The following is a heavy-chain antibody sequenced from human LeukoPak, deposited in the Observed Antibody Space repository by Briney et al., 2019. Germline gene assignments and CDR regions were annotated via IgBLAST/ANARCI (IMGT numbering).Heavy chain of an antibody. CDR3: ASRYYGSGFDY. D-gene: IGHD3-10*01. J-gene: IGHJ4*02. Sequence: PSETLSLTCTVSGGSISSSSYYWGWIRQPPGKGLEWIGYIYYSGSTNYNPSLKSRVTISVDTSKNQFSLKLSSVTAADTAVYYYASRYYGSGFDYWGQGTLVTVSS. CDR1: GGSISSSSYY. CDR2: IYYSGST. V-gene: IGHV4-61*05.